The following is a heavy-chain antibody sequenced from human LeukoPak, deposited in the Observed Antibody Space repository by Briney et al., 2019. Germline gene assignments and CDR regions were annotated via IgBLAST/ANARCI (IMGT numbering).Heavy chain of an antibody. CDR1: GGSFSSYY. CDR3: ARDRVPTI. D-gene: IGHD5-12*01. CDR2: INHSGST. Sequence: PSETLSLTCAVYGGSFSSYYWSWIRQPPGKGLEWIGEINHSGSTTYKPSLKSRVTISLDTSKNQFSLKLSSVTAADTAVYFCARDRVPTIWGPGILVTVSS. J-gene: IGHJ4*02. V-gene: IGHV4-34*01.